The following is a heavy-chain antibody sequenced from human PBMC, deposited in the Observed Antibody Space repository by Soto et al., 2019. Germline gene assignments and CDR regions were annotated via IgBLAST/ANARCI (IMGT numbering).Heavy chain of an antibody. Sequence: GGSLRLSCAASGFTFSSYGMHWVRQSPGKGLEWVAVIWYDGSNKYYADSVKGRFTISRDNSKNTLYLQMNSLRAEDTAVYYCARDGIAAAGTRGWFDPWGQGTLVTVSS. D-gene: IGHD6-13*01. CDR2: IWYDGSNK. CDR3: ARDGIAAAGTRGWFDP. V-gene: IGHV3-33*01. CDR1: GFTFSSYG. J-gene: IGHJ5*02.